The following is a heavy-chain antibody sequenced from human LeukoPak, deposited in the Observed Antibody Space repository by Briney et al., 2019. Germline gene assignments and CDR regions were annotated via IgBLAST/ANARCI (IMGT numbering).Heavy chain of an antibody. D-gene: IGHD6-19*01. CDR3: AKFEGATIPGWFNDY. CDR1: EFILSDYA. CDR2: IDKTTYPT. Sequence: PGGSLRLSCAASEFILSDYAMGWVRQAPGKGLEWVSTIDKTTYPTFYADSVKGRFTISRDNSKNTLYLQMNSLRTEDTAVYFCAKFEGATIPGWFNDYWGQGILVTVSS. J-gene: IGHJ4*02. V-gene: IGHV3-23*05.